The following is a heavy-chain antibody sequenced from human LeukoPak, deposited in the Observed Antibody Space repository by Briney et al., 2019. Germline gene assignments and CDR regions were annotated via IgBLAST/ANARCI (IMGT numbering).Heavy chain of an antibody. CDR2: ISSSSSYI. CDR1: GFTFSSSA. J-gene: IGHJ4*02. CDR3: ARDSPPRRRHFDY. Sequence: GGSLRLSCAASGFTFSSSAMSWVRQAPGKGLEWVSSISSSSSYIYYADSVKGRFTISRDNAKNSLYLQMNSLRAEDTAVYYCARDSPPRRRHFDYWGQGTLVTVSS. V-gene: IGHV3-21*01.